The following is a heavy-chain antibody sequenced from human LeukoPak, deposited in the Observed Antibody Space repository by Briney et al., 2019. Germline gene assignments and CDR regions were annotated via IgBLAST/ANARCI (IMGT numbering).Heavy chain of an antibody. J-gene: IGHJ3*02. V-gene: IGHV4-30-2*01. Sequence: SETLSLTCTVSGGSISSGGYYWSWIRQPPGKGLEWIGYIYHSGSTYYNPSLKSRVTISVDRSKNQFSLKLSSVTAADTAVYYCAIGGYYDFWSGPHAFDIWGQGTMVTVSS. CDR3: AIGGYYDFWSGPHAFDI. CDR1: GGSISSGGYY. D-gene: IGHD3-3*01. CDR2: IYHSGST.